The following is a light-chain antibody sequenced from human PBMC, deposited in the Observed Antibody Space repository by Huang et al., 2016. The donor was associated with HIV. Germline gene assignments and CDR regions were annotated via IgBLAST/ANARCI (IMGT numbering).Light chain of an antibody. Sequence: DIQMTQSPSSLSASVGDRGIITCRASQDIINYLAWFQQKPGKAPKSLIYAASTLQSGVPSKFSSLQPEDFATYYCQQYKTYPYTFGQGTKLEIK. V-gene: IGKV1-16*02. CDR3: QQYKTYPYT. CDR1: QDIINY. CDR2: AAS. J-gene: IGKJ2*01.